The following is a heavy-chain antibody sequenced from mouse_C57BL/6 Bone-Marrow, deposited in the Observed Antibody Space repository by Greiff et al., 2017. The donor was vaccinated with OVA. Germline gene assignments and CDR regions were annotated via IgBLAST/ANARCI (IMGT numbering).Heavy chain of an antibody. Sequence: VQLQQSGPELVKPGASVKISCKASGYTFTDYYMNWVKQSHGKSLEWIGDINPNNGGTSYNQKFKGKATLTVDKSSSTAYMELRSLTSEDSAVYYCAPYYGSRKDYFDYWGQGTTLTVSS. CDR3: APYYGSRKDYFDY. CDR1: GYTFTDYY. D-gene: IGHD1-1*01. V-gene: IGHV1-26*01. J-gene: IGHJ2*01. CDR2: INPNNGGT.